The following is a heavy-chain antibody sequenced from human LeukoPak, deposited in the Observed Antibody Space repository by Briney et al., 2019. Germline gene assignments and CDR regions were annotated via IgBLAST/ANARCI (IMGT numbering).Heavy chain of an antibody. Sequence: GASVKVSCKASGYSFISYGISWVRQAPGQGLEWMAWISGHNGQTSYAQKLQGRVTMTTETSTSTVYMELRSLRSDDTAVYYCARWGPDFWSDYYPFDYWGQGTLVIVSS. V-gene: IGHV1-18*01. D-gene: IGHD3-3*01. J-gene: IGHJ4*02. CDR2: ISGHNGQT. CDR1: GYSFISYG. CDR3: ARWGPDFWSDYYPFDY.